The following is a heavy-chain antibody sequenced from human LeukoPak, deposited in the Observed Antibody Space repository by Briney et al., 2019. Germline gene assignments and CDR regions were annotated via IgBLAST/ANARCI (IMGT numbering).Heavy chain of an antibody. Sequence: GGSLRLSCAASGFTFSSYSMNWVRQAPGKGLEWVSSISSSSSYIYYADSVKGRFTISRDNAKNSLYLQMNSLRAEDTAVYYCARDALWFGEFPLSYWGQGTLVTVSS. CDR3: ARDALWFGEFPLSY. CDR2: ISSSSSYI. CDR1: GFTFSSYS. D-gene: IGHD3-10*01. J-gene: IGHJ4*02. V-gene: IGHV3-21*01.